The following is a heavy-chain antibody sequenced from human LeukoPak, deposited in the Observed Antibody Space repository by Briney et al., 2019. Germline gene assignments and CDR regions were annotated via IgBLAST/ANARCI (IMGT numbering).Heavy chain of an antibody. CDR2: IYSGGST. D-gene: IGHD5-12*01. Sequence: GGSLRLSCAASGFTVSSNYMSWVRQAPGKGLEWVSVIYSGGSTYYADSVKGRFTISRDNSKNTLYLQMNSLRAEDTAVYYCARGTYSGYGLFDYWGQGTLVTVSS. V-gene: IGHV3-66*01. CDR3: ARGTYSGYGLFDY. CDR1: GFTVSSNY. J-gene: IGHJ4*02.